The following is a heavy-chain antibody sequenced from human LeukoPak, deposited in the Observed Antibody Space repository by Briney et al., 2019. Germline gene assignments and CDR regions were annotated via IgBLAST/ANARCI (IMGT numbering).Heavy chain of an antibody. CDR3: ARVVVVPAARIHYYGMDV. CDR1: GGSFSGYY. Sequence: SETLSLTCAVYGGSFSGYYWSWIRQPPGKGLEWIGEINHSGSTNYNPSLKSRVTISVDTSKNQFSLKLSSVTAADTAVYYCARVVVVPAARIHYYGMDVWGQGTTVTVSS. D-gene: IGHD2-2*01. J-gene: IGHJ6*02. CDR2: INHSGST. V-gene: IGHV4-34*01.